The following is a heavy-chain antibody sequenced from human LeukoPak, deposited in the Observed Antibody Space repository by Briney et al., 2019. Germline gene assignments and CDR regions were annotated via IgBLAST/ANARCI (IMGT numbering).Heavy chain of an antibody. CDR2: IYHSETT. Sequence: SETLSLTCAVSGYSISSGYYWGWIRQPPGKGLEWIGTIYHSETTYYNPSLKSRVTISVDTSKNQFSLKLSSVTAADTAVYYCARGWSYPYYFDYWSQGTLVTVSS. D-gene: IGHD1-26*01. J-gene: IGHJ4*02. V-gene: IGHV4-38-2*01. CDR3: ARGWSYPYYFDY. CDR1: GYSISSGYY.